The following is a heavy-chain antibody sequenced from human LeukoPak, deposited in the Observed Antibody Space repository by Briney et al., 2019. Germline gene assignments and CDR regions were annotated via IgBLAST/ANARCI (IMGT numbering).Heavy chain of an antibody. CDR1: GFTFTNYA. CDR2: ISVYNSNT. V-gene: IGHV1-18*01. CDR3: ARFSTPFTVTTNLDY. Sequence: ASVKVSCKASGFTFTNYAVSWVRQAPGQGLEWMGWISVYNSNTNYAQKLQGRVTMTTDTSTSTAYMKLRSLRSDDTAVYYCARFSTPFTVTTNLDYWGQGTLVTVSS. D-gene: IGHD4-17*01. J-gene: IGHJ4*02.